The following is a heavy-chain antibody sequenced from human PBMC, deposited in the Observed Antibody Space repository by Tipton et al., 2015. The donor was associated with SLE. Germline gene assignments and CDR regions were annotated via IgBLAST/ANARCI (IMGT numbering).Heavy chain of an antibody. D-gene: IGHD3-3*01. CDR2: IFYSGST. CDR1: GGSITSSY. J-gene: IGHJ4*02. CDR3: ARHGGY. Sequence: TLSLTCAVSGGSITSSYWSWIRQPPGKGLEWIGYIFYSGSTYYNPSLKSRVTISVDTSKNQFSLKLNSVTAADTAVYYCARHGGYWGQGTLVTVSS. V-gene: IGHV4-59*08.